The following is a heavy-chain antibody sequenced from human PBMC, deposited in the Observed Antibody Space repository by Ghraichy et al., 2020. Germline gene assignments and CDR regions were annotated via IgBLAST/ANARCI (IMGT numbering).Heavy chain of an antibody. CDR1: GFTFSSYA. V-gene: IGHV3-23*01. D-gene: IGHD1-26*01. CDR3: AKGLKQVPRGSYILDY. CDR2: ISGSGGST. Sequence: GGSLRLSCAASGFTFSSYAMSWVRQAPGKGLEWVSAISGSGGSTYYADSVKGRFTISRDNSKNTLYLQMNSLRAEDTVVYYCAKGLKQVPRGSYILDYWGQGTLVTVSS. J-gene: IGHJ4*02.